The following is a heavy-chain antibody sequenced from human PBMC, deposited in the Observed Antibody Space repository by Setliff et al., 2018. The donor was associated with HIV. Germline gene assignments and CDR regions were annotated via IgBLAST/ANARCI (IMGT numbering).Heavy chain of an antibody. Sequence: SETLSLTCAVYGGSFSGSYWSWIRQPPGKGLEWIGDVSHTGSTNYNPSLKSRITISADTPKNQFSLKLSSVTAADTAVYYCAREGTYSGTYWVRRVASFDTWRQGTMVTVS. J-gene: IGHJ3*02. V-gene: IGHV4-34*01. CDR1: GGSFSGSY. CDR3: AREGTYSGTYWVRRVASFDT. D-gene: IGHD1-26*01. CDR2: VSHTGST.